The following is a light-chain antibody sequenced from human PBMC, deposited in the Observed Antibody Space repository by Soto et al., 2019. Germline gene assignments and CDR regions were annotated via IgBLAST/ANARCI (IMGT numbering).Light chain of an antibody. CDR3: QSYDRRSLTVSRV. CDR2: DNN. J-gene: IGLJ1*01. V-gene: IGLV1-40*01. Sequence: QSVLTQPPSVSGAPGQRITISCTGSSSNIGAGFGVHWYQHLPGTAPKLLIYDNNNRPSGVPDRFSGSKSGTSASLAITGLQVEDEAEYYCQSYDRRSLTVSRVFGTGTKVTVL. CDR1: SSNIGAGFG.